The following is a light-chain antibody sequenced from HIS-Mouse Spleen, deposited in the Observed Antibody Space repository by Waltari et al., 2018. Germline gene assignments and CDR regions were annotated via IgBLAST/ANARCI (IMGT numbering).Light chain of an antibody. Sequence: QSVLTQPPSVSAAPGQKVTISCSGSSSNIGNNYVSWYQQLPGTAPKLLIYDNKKRPSGSPDRFSGSKSGTSATLGITGHQTGDEADYYCGTWDSSLSVVFGGGTKLTVL. V-gene: IGLV1-51*01. CDR3: GTWDSSLSVV. CDR2: DNK. CDR1: SSNIGNNY. J-gene: IGLJ2*01.